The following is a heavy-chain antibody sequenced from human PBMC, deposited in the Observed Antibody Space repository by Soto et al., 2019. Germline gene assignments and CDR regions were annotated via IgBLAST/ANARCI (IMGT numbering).Heavy chain of an antibody. CDR3: AKGQTVVPAAIPNEAFDI. J-gene: IGHJ3*02. Sequence: GGSLRLSCAASGFTFSSYAMSWVRQAPGKGLEWVSAISGSGGRTYYADSERGRFTISRDNSKNTPYLQMNRRRAEDTAVYYCAKGQTVVPAAIPNEAFDIWGQGTMVTVSS. CDR2: ISGSGGRT. CDR1: GFTFSSYA. V-gene: IGHV3-23*01. D-gene: IGHD2-2*01.